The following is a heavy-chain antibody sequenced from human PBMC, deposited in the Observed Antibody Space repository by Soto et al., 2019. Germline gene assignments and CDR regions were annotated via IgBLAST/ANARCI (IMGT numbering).Heavy chain of an antibody. D-gene: IGHD1-1*01. CDR1: GYTFNTYY. V-gene: IGHV1-46*02. J-gene: IGHJ4*02. CDR3: ARGSNDIDY. CDR2: IHPSGGGT. Sequence: ASVKVSCKPSGYTFNTYYLHWLRQAPGQALEWMGVIHPSGGGTTYAQKFLGRVTVTRDTSTTTVFMELSSLRSDDTAVYYCARGSNDIDYWGQGTLVTVSS.